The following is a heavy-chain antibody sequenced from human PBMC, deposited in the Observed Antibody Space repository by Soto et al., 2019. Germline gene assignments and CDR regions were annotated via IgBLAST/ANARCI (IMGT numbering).Heavy chain of an antibody. CDR3: AKETTAAEWPPPLPYFDY. J-gene: IGHJ4*02. D-gene: IGHD3-3*01. Sequence: EVQLLESGGGLVQPGGSLRLSCAASGFTFSSYAMSWVRQAPGKGLEWVSAISGSGGSTYYADSVKGRFTISRDNSKNTLYLQMNSLRAEDTAVYYCAKETTAAEWPPPLPYFDYWGQGTLVTVSS. V-gene: IGHV3-23*01. CDR1: GFTFSSYA. CDR2: ISGSGGST.